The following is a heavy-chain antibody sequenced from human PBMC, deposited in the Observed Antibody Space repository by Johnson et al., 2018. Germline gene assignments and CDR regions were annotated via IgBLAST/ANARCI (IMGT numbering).Heavy chain of an antibody. CDR1: GGAITSHY. D-gene: IGHD1-26*01. V-gene: IGHV4-59*11. CDR2: IYYSGST. CDR3: ANSGGSMSGALES. Sequence: QVQLQESGPGLVKPSETLSLTCTVSGGAITSHYWSWIRPSPGKGLEWIGYIYYSGSTNYSPSLKSRVAISVDTSKRKFSLRVTSVTATDTAVYCCANSGGSMSGALESWGPGNMVSFS. J-gene: IGHJ3*01.